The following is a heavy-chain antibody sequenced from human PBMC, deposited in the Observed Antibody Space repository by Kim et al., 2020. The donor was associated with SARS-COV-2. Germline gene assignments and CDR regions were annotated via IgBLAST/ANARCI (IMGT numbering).Heavy chain of an antibody. D-gene: IGHD2-15*01. J-gene: IGHJ4*02. Sequence: GGSLRLSCAASGFSFNDAWVNWVRQAPGKGLEWVGRIKSKNDGGTSDDAAHLKGRFISVRDDKKRMLYLQMNNLQTEGTAVYYCAADPHGAYWGQGTLVIV. CDR1: GFSFNDAW. V-gene: IGHV3-15*01. CDR2: IKSKNDGGTS. CDR3: AADPHGAY.